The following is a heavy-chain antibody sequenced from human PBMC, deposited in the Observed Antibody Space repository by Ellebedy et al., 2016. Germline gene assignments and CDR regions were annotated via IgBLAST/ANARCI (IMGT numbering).Heavy chain of an antibody. CDR3: ARDSEAWFGEPLDY. J-gene: IGHJ4*02. CDR1: GFTFSSYA. CDR2: ISYDGSNK. Sequence: GGSLRLXXAASGFTFSSYAMHWVRQAPGKGLEWVAVISYDGSNKYYADSVKGRFTISRDNSKNTLYLQMNSLRSEDTAVYYCARDSEAWFGEPLDYWGQGTLVTVSS. D-gene: IGHD3-10*01. V-gene: IGHV3-30-3*01.